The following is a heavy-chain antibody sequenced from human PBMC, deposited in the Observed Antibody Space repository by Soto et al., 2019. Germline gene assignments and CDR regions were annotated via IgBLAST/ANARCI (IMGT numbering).Heavy chain of an antibody. Sequence: GASVKVSCKASGYTFTNYGLTWVRQAPGQGPEWVGWISAYNGNTHYAQKLQGRVAMTTDTSTSTAYMELRSLSSDDTAVYYCARPLYFILTDSYPNYFAFWGQGTPVTGSS. CDR3: ARPLYFILTDSYPNYFAF. CDR2: ISAYNGNT. V-gene: IGHV1-18*01. CDR1: GYTFTNYG. D-gene: IGHD3-9*01. J-gene: IGHJ4*02.